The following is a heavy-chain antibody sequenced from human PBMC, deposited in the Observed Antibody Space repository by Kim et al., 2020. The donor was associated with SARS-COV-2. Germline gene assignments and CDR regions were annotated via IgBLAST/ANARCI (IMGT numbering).Heavy chain of an antibody. Sequence: SETLSLTCSVSGGSISSSDYYWGWIRQPPGKGLEWIATIYYSGNTYYNPSLKGRVTISVDTSKKQFFLRLSSVTAADAAVYYCARHLRNWYFDLWGRGTLVTVSS. V-gene: IGHV4-39*01. J-gene: IGHJ2*01. CDR1: GGSISSSDYY. CDR3: ARHLRNWYFDL. CDR2: IYYSGNT.